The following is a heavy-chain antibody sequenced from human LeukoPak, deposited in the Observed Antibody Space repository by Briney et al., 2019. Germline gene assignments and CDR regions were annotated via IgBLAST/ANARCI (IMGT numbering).Heavy chain of an antibody. D-gene: IGHD3-3*01. CDR3: AREGDVYGDFWSGLRAFDI. CDR2: ISSSSSYI. CDR1: GFTFSSYA. J-gene: IGHJ3*02. V-gene: IGHV3-21*01. Sequence: PRGSLRLSCAASGFTFSSYAMSWVRQAPGKGLEWVSSISSSSSYIYYADSVKGRFTISRDNAKNSLYLQMNSLRAEDTAVYYCAREGDVYGDFWSGLRAFDIWGQGTMVTVSS.